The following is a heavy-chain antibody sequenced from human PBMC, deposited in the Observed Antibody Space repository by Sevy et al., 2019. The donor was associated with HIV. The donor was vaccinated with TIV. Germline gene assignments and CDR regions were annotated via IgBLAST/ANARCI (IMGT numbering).Heavy chain of an antibody. J-gene: IGHJ5*02. CDR1: GFTFSNFW. CDR3: ARDPDWGALDR. D-gene: IGHD7-27*01. CDR2: INQDERHI. V-gene: IGHV3-7*01. Sequence: GESLKISCEVSGFTFSNFWMTWVRQSPGKGLELVADINQDERHINLLDSVRGRFTISRDNAKNSLYLQMDSLRAEDTAIYYCARDPDWGALDRWGQGTLVTVSS.